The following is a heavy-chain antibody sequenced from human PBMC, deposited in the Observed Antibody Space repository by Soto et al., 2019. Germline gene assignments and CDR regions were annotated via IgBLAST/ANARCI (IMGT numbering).Heavy chain of an antibody. CDR1: GYTLTELS. CDR3: ATAYKTPYDFWSGYYQYYYYYYMDV. V-gene: IGHV1-24*01. D-gene: IGHD3-3*01. CDR2: FDPEDGET. J-gene: IGHJ6*03. Sequence: ASVKVSCKVSGYTLTELSMHWVRPAPGKGLEWMGGFDPEDGETIYVQKFQGRVTMTEDTSTDTAYMELSSLRSEDTAVYYCATAYKTPYDFWSGYYQYYYYYYMDVWGKGTTVTVSS.